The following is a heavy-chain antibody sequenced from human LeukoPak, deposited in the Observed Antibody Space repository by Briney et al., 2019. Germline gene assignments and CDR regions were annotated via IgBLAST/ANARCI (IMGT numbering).Heavy chain of an antibody. V-gene: IGHV3-48*04. CDR3: ARDHGGYYYRLGDY. Sequence: GGSLRLSCAASGFTFSNSAMNWVRQAPGKGLEWVSYISSGSDTIYYADSVKGRFTISRDNAKNSLYLQMYSLRAEDTAVYYCARDHGGYYYRLGDYWGQGTLVTVSS. D-gene: IGHD3-22*01. J-gene: IGHJ4*02. CDR1: GFTFSNSA. CDR2: ISSGSDTI.